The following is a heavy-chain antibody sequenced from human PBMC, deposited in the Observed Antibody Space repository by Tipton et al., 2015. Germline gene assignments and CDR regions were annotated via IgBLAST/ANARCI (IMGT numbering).Heavy chain of an antibody. CDR2: ISHSGNT. J-gene: IGHJ5*01. V-gene: IGHV4-59*04. CDR1: GGSFSDYY. Sequence: TLSLTCTVSGGSFSDYYWSWIRQSPGKGLEWIGSISHSGNTYYNPSLKSRVTMSRDTSKNQFSLKLSSVTAADTAMYYCATTRITLFENWFDSWGQGILVTVSS. D-gene: IGHD3-3*01. CDR3: ATTRITLFENWFDS.